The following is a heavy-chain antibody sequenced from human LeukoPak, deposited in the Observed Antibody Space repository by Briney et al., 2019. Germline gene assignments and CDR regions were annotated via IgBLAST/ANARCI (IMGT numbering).Heavy chain of an antibody. CDR1: GFTFSNYA. V-gene: IGHV3-23*01. CDR2: SRGSGGDT. J-gene: IGHJ6*03. CDR3: AKCFNYYYFYMDV. Sequence: GGSLRLSCAASGFTFSNYAMSWVRQAPGKGLEWISASRGSGGDTFYADSVKGRFTISRDNSKNTLYLQMNSLRAEDTAVYYCAKCFNYYYFYMDVWGKGTTVTVSS.